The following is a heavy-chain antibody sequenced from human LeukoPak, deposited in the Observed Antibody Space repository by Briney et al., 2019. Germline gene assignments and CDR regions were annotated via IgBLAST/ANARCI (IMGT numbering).Heavy chain of an antibody. CDR3: ARGKAVAPYYYYYYGMDV. D-gene: IGHD6-19*01. CDR1: GFTFSSHW. CDR2: IKQDGSEK. V-gene: IGHV3-7*01. J-gene: IGHJ6*02. Sequence: GGSLRLSCAASGFTFSSHWMSWVRQAPGKGLEWVANIKQDGSEKYYVDSVKGRFTISRDNAKNSLYLQMNSLRAEDTAVYYCARGKAVAPYYYYYYGMDVWGQGTTVTVSS.